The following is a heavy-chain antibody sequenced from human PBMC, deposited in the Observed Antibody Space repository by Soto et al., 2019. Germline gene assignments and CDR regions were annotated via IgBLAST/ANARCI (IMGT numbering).Heavy chain of an antibody. J-gene: IGHJ4*02. CDR1: GGSISSGGYY. Sequence: PSETLSLTCTVSGGSISSGGYYWSWIRQHPGKGLEWIGYIYYSGSTYYNPSLKSRVTISVDTSKNQFSLKLSSVTAADTAVYYCARDQGPDNPRSSHFDYWGQGTLVTVSS. CDR2: IYYSGST. V-gene: IGHV4-31*03. CDR3: ARDQGPDNPRSSHFDY. D-gene: IGHD2-2*01.